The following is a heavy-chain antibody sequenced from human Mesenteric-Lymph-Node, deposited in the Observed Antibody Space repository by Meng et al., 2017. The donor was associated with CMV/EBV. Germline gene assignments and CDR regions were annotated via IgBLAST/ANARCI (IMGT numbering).Heavy chain of an antibody. D-gene: IGHD3-10*01. CDR2: IKQDGSEK. V-gene: IGHV3-7*01. CDR3: ARALWFGLYGMDG. J-gene: IGHJ6*02. CDR1: GFTFSSYW. Sequence: GESLKISCAASGFTFSSYWMSWVRQAPGKGLEWVANIKQDGSEKYYVDSVKGRFTISRDNAKNSLYLQMNSLRAEDTAVYYCARALWFGLYGMDGWGQGTTVTVSS.